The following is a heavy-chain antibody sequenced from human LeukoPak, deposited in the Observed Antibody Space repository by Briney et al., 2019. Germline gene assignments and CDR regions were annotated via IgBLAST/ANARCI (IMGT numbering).Heavy chain of an antibody. CDR2: IYYSGST. D-gene: IGHD3-3*01. CDR3: ATSGYDFWSGYSLYYFDY. CDR1: GGSISSSSYY. J-gene: IGHJ4*02. V-gene: IGHV4-39*01. Sequence: WETLSLTCTVSGGSISSSSYYWGWIRQPPGKGLEWIGSIYYSGSTYYNPSLKSRVTISVDTSKNQFSLKLSSVTAADTAVYYCATSGYDFWSGYSLYYFDYWGQGTLVTVSS.